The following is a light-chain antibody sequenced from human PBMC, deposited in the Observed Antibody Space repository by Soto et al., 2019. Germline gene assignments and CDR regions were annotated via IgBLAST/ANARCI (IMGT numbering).Light chain of an antibody. CDR2: GAS. V-gene: IGKV3-20*01. Sequence: EIVLTQSPGTLSLSPGERATLSFRASQSVSSNYLAWYQQKPGQAPRLLIYGASSRAPGIPDRFSGSGSGTDFTLTISRLEPEDFAVYYCQQYGSSLYTFGQGTKLEIK. CDR3: QQYGSSLYT. CDR1: QSVSSNY. J-gene: IGKJ2*01.